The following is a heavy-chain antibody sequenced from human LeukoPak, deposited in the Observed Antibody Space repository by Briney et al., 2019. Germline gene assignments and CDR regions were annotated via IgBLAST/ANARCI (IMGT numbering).Heavy chain of an antibody. D-gene: IGHD5-12*01. J-gene: IGHJ4*02. Sequence: GGSLRLSCAASGFTFSSYAMSWVRQAPGKGLEWVSAISGSGGSTYYADSVKGRFTISRDNSKDTLYLQMNSLRAEDTAVYYCATYAPLYSGYDYGDYWGQGTLVTVSS. CDR2: ISGSGGST. CDR3: ATYAPLYSGYDYGDY. CDR1: GFTFSSYA. V-gene: IGHV3-23*01.